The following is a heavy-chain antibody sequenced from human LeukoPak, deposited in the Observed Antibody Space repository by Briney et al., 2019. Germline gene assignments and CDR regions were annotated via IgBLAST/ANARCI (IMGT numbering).Heavy chain of an antibody. D-gene: IGHD4-23*01. J-gene: IGHJ4*02. CDR2: MYYSGST. V-gene: IGHV4-39*01. CDR3: ARLTTVVTPGFDY. CDR1: GGSISSSSYY. Sequence: PSETLSLTCTVSGGSISSSSYYWGWIRQPPGKGLEWIGNMYYSGSTYCNPSLKSRVTMSIDTSKNQFSLKLSFVTAADTAVYYCARLTTVVTPGFDYWGQGTLVTVSS.